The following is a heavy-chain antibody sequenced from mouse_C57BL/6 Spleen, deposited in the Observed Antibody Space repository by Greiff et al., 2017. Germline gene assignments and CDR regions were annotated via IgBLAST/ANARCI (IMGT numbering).Heavy chain of an antibody. CDR2: INPSSGYT. CDR1: GYTFTSYT. V-gene: IGHV1-4*01. CDR3: ATQECYYGFAY. D-gene: IGHD1-1*01. J-gene: IGHJ3*01. Sequence: QVQLQQSGAELARPGASVKMSCKASGYTFTSYTMHWVKQRPGQGLEWIGYINPSSGYTKYNQKFKDKATLTADKSSSTAYMQLSSLTSEDSAVYYCATQECYYGFAYWGQGTLVTVSA.